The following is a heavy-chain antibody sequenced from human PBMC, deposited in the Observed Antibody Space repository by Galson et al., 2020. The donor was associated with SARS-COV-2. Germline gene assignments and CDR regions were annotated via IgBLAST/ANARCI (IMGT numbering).Heavy chain of an antibody. D-gene: IGHD6-6*01. J-gene: IGHJ6*02. Sequence: SCAASGITTSSYSMYWVRQAPEEGQEWVSSISSSSSYIYYADSQKGRYTITRDNAKNSLYLQMNSLRADDTAVYYCARHAGSSSVELSYGMDVLSQGPTVTGSS. CDR1: GITTSSYS. V-gene: IGHV3-21*01. CDR2: ISSSSSYI. CDR3: ARHAGSSSVELSYGMDV.